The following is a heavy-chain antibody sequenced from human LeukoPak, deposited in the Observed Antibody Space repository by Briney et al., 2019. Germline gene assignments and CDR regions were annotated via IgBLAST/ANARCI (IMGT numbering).Heavy chain of an antibody. CDR3: ARGNYDSSGYYLDY. V-gene: IGHV3-21*01. CDR2: ISSSSSYI. CDR1: GFTFSSYS. J-gene: IGHJ4*02. D-gene: IGHD3-22*01. Sequence: GGSLRLSCAASGFTFSSYSMNWVRQAPGKGLEWVSSISSSSSYIYYADSVKGRFTISRDNAKNSLYLQMNSLTAEDTAVYYCARGNYDSSGYYLDYWGQGTLVTVSS.